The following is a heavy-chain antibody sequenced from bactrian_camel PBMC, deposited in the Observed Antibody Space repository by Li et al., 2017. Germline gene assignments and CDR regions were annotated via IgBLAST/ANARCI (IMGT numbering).Heavy chain of an antibody. J-gene: IGHJ4*01. D-gene: IGHD1*01. CDR2: LSSGDTA. CDR1: AFTFSSYG. V-gene: IGHV3S67*01. CDR3: AADHSWHRCPPRGYEYTF. Sequence: DVQLVESGGGLVQPGGSLRLSCAASAFTFSSYGMSWVRQSPGKEREGVAALSSGDTATYAGSVKGRFTISQDSCANTLFLQMNSLRAEDTSTYYCAADHSWHRCPPRGYEYTFWGQGTQVTVSS.